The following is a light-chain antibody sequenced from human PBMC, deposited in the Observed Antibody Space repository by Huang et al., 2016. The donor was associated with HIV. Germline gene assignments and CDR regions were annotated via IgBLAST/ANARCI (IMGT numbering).Light chain of an antibody. CDR2: AAS. CDR1: QDISTY. J-gene: IGKJ1*01. Sequence: DIQMTQSPSSLSASVGDRVTITCQASQDISTYLNWYQQKPGNAPKVLIYAASNLETWVPSRVSGSGSGTDFTFTISSLQPGDIATYYCQQYDNLPWTFGQGTKVEIK. CDR3: QQYDNLPWT. V-gene: IGKV1-33*01.